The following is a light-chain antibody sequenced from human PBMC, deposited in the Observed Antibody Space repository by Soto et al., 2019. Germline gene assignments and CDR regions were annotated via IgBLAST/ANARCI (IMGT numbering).Light chain of an antibody. Sequence: QSVLTQPASVSGSPGQSITISCTGTISDVSGYNFVSWYQQYPGEAPKLMIYDVSNRPSGVSNRFSGSKSGNTASLTISGLQAEDEADYYCSSYTSSNSSVFGTATKGTVL. V-gene: IGLV2-14*03. CDR1: ISDVSGYNF. J-gene: IGLJ1*01. CDR2: DVS. CDR3: SSYTSSNSSV.